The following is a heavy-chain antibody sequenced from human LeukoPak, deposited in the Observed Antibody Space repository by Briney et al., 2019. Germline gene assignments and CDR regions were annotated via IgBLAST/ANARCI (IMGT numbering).Heavy chain of an antibody. J-gene: IGHJ3*02. Sequence: GGSLRLSCAASGFTFSSYWMSWVRQAPGKGLEWVANIKQDGSEKYYVDSVKGRFTISRDNAKNSLYLQMNSLRAEDTAVYYCARVQGHPPNGLDIWGQGTMVTVSS. CDR3: ARVQGHPPNGLDI. CDR2: IKQDGSEK. CDR1: GFTFSSYW. D-gene: IGHD2-8*01. V-gene: IGHV3-7*03.